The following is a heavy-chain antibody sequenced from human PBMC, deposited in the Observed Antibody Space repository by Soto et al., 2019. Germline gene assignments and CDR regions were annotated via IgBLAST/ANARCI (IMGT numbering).Heavy chain of an antibody. CDR2: IYYSGST. J-gene: IGHJ5*02. Sequence: QVQLQESGPGLVKPSETLSLPCTVSGGSVSSGSYYWIWIRQPPGKGLEWIGYIYYSGSTNYNPSLKSQVPISVDTSKNQFSLKLTSVTAADTALYFCATQYNWFDPWGQGTLVTVSS. V-gene: IGHV4-61*01. CDR3: ATQYNWFDP. CDR1: GGSVSSGSYY.